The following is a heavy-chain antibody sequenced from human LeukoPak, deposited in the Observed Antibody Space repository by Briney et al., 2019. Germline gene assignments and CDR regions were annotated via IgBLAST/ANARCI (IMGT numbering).Heavy chain of an antibody. J-gene: IGHJ4*02. D-gene: IGHD2-15*01. V-gene: IGHV4-59*08. Sequence: SETLSLTCTVSGGSINGYYWSWVRQPPAKGLEWIGYIYFTGSTNYNPSLKSRVTISLDTSKNQFSLKLTSVTAPDTAVYYCARLGYCGGGSCYFESWGQGTLVTVSS. CDR3: ARLGYCGGGSCYFES. CDR2: IYFTGST. CDR1: GGSINGYY.